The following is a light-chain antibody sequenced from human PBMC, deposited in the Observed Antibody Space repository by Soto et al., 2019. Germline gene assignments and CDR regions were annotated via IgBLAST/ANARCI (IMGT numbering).Light chain of an antibody. CDR3: KQYNSYSLT. Sequence: DIQMTQSPSSLSASVGDRVTITCRASQGIGTDLGWYRQKPGRAPERLIYDASSLESGVPSRFSGSGSGTEFTLTISSLQPDDFATYYCKQYNSYSLTFGGGTKVEIK. J-gene: IGKJ4*01. CDR2: DAS. CDR1: QGIGTD. V-gene: IGKV1-17*01.